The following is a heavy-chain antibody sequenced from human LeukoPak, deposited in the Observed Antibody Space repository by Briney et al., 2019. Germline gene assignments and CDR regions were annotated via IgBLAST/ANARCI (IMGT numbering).Heavy chain of an antibody. CDR1: GYTFTSYD. Sequence: ASVKLSCKASGYTFTSYDSNWVRHATGQGREWMGWMNPNSGNTGYAQKFQGRATMTSNTSISTAYMELSSLRSEDTAVYYCAREAGVFDYWGQGTLVTVSS. D-gene: IGHD6-13*01. J-gene: IGHJ4*02. V-gene: IGHV1-8*01. CDR3: AREAGVFDY. CDR2: MNPNSGNT.